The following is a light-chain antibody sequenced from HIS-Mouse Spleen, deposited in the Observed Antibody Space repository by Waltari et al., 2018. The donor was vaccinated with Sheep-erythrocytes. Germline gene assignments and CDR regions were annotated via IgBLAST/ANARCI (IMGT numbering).Light chain of an antibody. CDR1: SRDVCGYNY. CDR3: CSYAGSYFYV. Sequence: QSALTQPRSVSGSPGQSVTLSCTGTSRDVCGYNYFSWYQQHPGKAPQLMIYECSQRHSGVPDRFSGSKSGNTASLTISGLQAEDEADYYCCSYAGSYFYVFGTGTKVTVL. CDR2: ECS. J-gene: IGLJ1*01. V-gene: IGLV2-11*01.